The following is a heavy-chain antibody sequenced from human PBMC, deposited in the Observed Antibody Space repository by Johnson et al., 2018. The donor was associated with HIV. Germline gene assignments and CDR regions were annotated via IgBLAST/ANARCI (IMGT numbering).Heavy chain of an antibody. V-gene: IGHV3-66*01. Sequence: EQLVESGGGLVQPGGSLRLSCAASGFTVSNKYMTWVRQSPWKGLEWVSVIYSGGSTYYADSVKGRFTISRDNSKNTVYLQMHSLRAEDTAVYYCARDRQSGGGDADAFDIWGQGTVVTVSS. CDR2: IYSGGST. D-gene: IGHD1-26*01. CDR3: ARDRQSGGGDADAFDI. CDR1: GFTVSNKY. J-gene: IGHJ3*02.